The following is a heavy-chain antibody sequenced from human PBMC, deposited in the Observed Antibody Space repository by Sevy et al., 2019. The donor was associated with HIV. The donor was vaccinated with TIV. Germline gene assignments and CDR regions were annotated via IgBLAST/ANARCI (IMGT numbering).Heavy chain of an antibody. V-gene: IGHV1-8*01. CDR1: GYTFTFYD. D-gene: IGHD6-6*01. CDR3: ARGASLYSSSIIEYDY. CDR2: MNPNSGNT. Sequence: ASVKVSCKASGYTFTFYDINWVRQATGQGLEWVGWMNPNSGNTGYAQKFQGRVTMTGNTSINTAYMELSSLRSEDTAVFYCARGASLYSSSIIEYDYWGQGTLVTVSS. J-gene: IGHJ4*02.